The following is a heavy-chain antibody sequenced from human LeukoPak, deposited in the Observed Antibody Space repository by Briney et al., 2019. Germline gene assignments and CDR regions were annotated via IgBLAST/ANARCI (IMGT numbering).Heavy chain of an antibody. D-gene: IGHD3-3*01. Sequence: PSETLSLTCAVYGGSFSGYYWSWIRQPPGKGLEWIGEINHSGSTNYNPSLKSRVTISVDTSKNQFSLKLSSVTAADTAVYYCARTGGFTIFGVVISNWFDPWGQGTLVTVSS. CDR2: INHSGST. CDR3: ARTGGFTIFGVVISNWFDP. V-gene: IGHV4-34*01. J-gene: IGHJ5*02. CDR1: GGSFSGYY.